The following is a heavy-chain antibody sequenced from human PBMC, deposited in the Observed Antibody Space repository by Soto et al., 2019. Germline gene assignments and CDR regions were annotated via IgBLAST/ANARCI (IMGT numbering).Heavy chain of an antibody. J-gene: IGHJ6*02. D-gene: IGHD3-10*01. Sequence: SETLSLTCTVSGGSISSYYWSWIRQPPGKGLEWIGYIYYSGSTNYSPSLKSRIIISLDTSKNQFSLKVSSVTAADTAVYYCASGEAGYIYSLRPSCVMDFWGPGTTVTVSS. CDR2: IYYSGST. CDR3: ASGEAGYIYSLRPSCVMDF. CDR1: GGSISSYY. V-gene: IGHV4-59*01.